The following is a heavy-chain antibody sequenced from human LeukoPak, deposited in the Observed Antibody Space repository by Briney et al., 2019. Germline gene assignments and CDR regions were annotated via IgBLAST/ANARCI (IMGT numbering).Heavy chain of an antibody. D-gene: IGHD6-19*01. CDR3: AKDDHGGSGWRDYYDY. CDR2: ISGSGGST. CDR1: GFTFSTYA. Sequence: GGSLRLSCAASGFTFSTYATSWVRQAPGKGLEWVSAISGSGGSTYYADSVKGRFTISRDNSRNTLSLQMNSLRAEDTAIYYCAKDDHGGSGWRDYYDYWGQGTLVTVSS. J-gene: IGHJ4*02. V-gene: IGHV3-23*01.